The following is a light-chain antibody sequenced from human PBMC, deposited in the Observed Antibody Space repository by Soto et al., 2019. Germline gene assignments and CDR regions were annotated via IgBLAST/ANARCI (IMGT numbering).Light chain of an antibody. CDR3: QQYDILPIT. Sequence: DIQMTQSPSSRFASVGERVTITCQATQGISISLNWYQQKPRTAPNLLIYEASNLEIGVPSRFSGSGSGTHCTFTSSSLQTEEIGTYYCQQYDILPITFGRGTRLEI. J-gene: IGKJ5*01. CDR2: EAS. CDR1: QGISIS. V-gene: IGKV1-33*01.